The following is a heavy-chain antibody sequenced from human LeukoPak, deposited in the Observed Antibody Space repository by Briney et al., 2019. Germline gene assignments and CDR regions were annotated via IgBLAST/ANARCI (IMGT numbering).Heavy chain of an antibody. CDR1: GFTFRSFY. J-gene: IGHJ6*04. D-gene: IGHD3-10*02. Sequence: GGSLRLSCGASGFTFRSFYMNWVRQAPGKGLEWVSYISSSGSTIYYADSVKGRFTISRDNAKNSLYLQMNSLRAEDTAVYYCAELGITMIGGVWGKGTTVTISS. CDR3: AELGITMIGGV. V-gene: IGHV3-48*03. CDR2: ISSSGSTI.